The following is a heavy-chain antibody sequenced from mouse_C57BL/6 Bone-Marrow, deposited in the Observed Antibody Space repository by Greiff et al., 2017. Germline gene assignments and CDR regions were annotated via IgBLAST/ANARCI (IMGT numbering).Heavy chain of an antibody. J-gene: IGHJ3*01. CDR3: ASDGYYGGFAY. Sequence: EVQLQQSGPELVKPGDSVKISCKASGYSFTGYFMNWVMQSHGKSLEWIGRINPYNGDTFYNQKFKGKATLTVDKSSSTAHMELRSLTSEDSAVYYCASDGYYGGFAYGGQGTLVTVSA. CDR1: GYSFTGYF. D-gene: IGHD2-3*01. CDR2: INPYNGDT. V-gene: IGHV1-20*01.